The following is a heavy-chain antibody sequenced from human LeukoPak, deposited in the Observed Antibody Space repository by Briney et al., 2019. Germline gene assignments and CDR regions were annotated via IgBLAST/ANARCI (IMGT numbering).Heavy chain of an antibody. Sequence: ASVTVSFKASGGTFSSYSISWVRQAPGQGLEWMGGIIPIFDTANYAQKFQGRVTITTDESTNTAYMELSSLRSDDTAVYYCTRAALPAAIRSLTSNWYDPWGQGTLVTVSS. D-gene: IGHD2-2*02. J-gene: IGHJ5*02. V-gene: IGHV1-69*05. CDR2: IIPIFDTA. CDR3: TRAALPAAIRSLTSNWYDP. CDR1: GGTFSSYS.